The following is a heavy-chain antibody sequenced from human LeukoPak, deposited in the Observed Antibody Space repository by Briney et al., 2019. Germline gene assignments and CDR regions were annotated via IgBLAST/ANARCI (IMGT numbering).Heavy chain of an antibody. CDR2: INHSGST. J-gene: IGHJ5*02. Sequence: SENLSLTCAVYGGSFSGYYWSWIRQPPGKGLEWIGEINHSGSTNYNPSLKSRVTISVDTSKNQFSLKLSSVTAADTAVYYCARVRLPLYYYDSSGTRFDPWGQGTLVTVSS. V-gene: IGHV4-34*01. CDR1: GGSFSGYY. CDR3: ARVRLPLYYYDSSGTRFDP. D-gene: IGHD3-22*01.